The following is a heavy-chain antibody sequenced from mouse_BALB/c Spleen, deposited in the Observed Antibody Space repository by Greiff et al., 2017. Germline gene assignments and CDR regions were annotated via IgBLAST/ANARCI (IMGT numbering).Heavy chain of an antibody. CDR2: IRLKSNNYAT. D-gene: IGHD2-4*01. J-gene: IGHJ3*01. V-gene: IGHV6-6*02. Sequence: EVKLVESGGGLVQPGGSMKLSCVASGFTFSNYWMNWVRQSPEKGLEWVAEIRLKSNNYATHYAESVKGRFTISRDDSKSSVYLQMNNLRAEDTGIYYCTRTKIYYDYDWFAYWGQGTLVTVSA. CDR3: TRTKIYYDYDWFAY. CDR1: GFTFSNYW.